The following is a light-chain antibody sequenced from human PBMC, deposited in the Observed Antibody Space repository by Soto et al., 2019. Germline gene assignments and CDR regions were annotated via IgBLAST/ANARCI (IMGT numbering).Light chain of an antibody. CDR2: KAS. J-gene: IGKJ1*01. CDR3: QQNYSSPWT. CDR1: QSISSW. V-gene: IGKV1-5*03. Sequence: DIQMTQSPSTLSASVGDRVTITCRASQSISSWLAWYQQKPGQAPKLLIYKASSLESGVPSRFSGSGSGTEFTLTISSLQPDDFATYYCQQNYSSPWTFGQGTKVEIK.